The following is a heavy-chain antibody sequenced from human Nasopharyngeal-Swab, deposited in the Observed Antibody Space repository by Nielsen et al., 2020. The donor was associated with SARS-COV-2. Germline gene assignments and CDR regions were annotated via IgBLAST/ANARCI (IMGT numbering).Heavy chain of an antibody. J-gene: IGHJ5*02. V-gene: IGHV3-7*03. D-gene: IGHD5-12*01. Sequence: GGSLRLSCAASGFTFSSYWMSWVRQAPGKGLECVANINQVGSPKYYVESVKGRFTVSRDNAENLMYLQMDNLRAEDTAIYYCARISRGYTGYVDQNWFDPWGQGTLVTVSS. CDR2: INQVGSPK. CDR1: GFTFSSYW. CDR3: ARISRGYTGYVDQNWFDP.